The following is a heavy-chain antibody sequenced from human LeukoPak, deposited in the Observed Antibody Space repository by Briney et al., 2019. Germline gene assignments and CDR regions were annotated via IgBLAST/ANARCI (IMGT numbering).Heavy chain of an antibody. CDR2: INPNSGGT. CDR1: GYTFTCYY. J-gene: IGHJ3*01. Sequence: GASVKVSCKASGYTFTCYYMHWVRQAPGQGLEWMGWINPNSGGTNYAQKFQGRVTMTRDTSISTAYMELSRLRSDDTAVYYCARDRHPRLRLGELSLTPGYWGQGTMVTVSA. D-gene: IGHD3-16*02. CDR3: ARDRHPRLRLGELSLTPGY. V-gene: IGHV1-2*02.